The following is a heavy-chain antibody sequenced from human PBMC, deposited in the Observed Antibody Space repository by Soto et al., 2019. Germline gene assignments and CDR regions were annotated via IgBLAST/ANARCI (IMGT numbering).Heavy chain of an antibody. CDR3: ARTPKYYDSSGYYYYGMDV. CDR2: IEWDDDK. Sequence: SGPTLVNPTQTLTLTCTFSGFSLSTSGMCVSWIRQPPGKALEWLALIEWDDDKYYSTFLKTRLNISKNTSKNKVVLKMTKINLVDTATYYCARTPKYYDSSGYYYYGMDVWGQGTTVTVSS. CDR1: GFSLSTSGMC. V-gene: IGHV2-70*01. J-gene: IGHJ6*02. D-gene: IGHD3-22*01.